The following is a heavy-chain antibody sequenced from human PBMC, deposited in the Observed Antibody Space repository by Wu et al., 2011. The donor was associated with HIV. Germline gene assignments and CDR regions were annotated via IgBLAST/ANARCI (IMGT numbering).Heavy chain of an antibody. CDR3: ARDPPARPGNWFDP. V-gene: IGHV1-69*14. Sequence: QVQLVQSGAEVKKPGSSVKVSCKASGGTFSSYAISWVRQAPGQGLEWMGGIIPIFGTANYAQKFQGRVTITADKSTSTAYMELSSLRSEDTAVYYCARDPPARPGNWFDPWAREPVVTVSS. CDR1: GGTFSSYA. CDR2: IIPIFGTA. D-gene: IGHD6-6*01. J-gene: IGHJ5*02.